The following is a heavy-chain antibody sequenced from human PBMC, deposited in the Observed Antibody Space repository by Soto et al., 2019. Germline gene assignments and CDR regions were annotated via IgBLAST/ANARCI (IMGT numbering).Heavy chain of an antibody. CDR2: ISSSGSPI. V-gene: IGHV3-48*04. CDR1: GFTFSSYA. Sequence: GGSLRLSCAASGFTFSSYAMSWVRQAPGKGLEWVSYISSSGSPIYYADSVKGRFTISRDNAKNSLFLQMNSLRAEDTAVYHCARESSSTSANWFDPWGQGTLVTVSS. CDR3: ARESSSTSANWFDP. J-gene: IGHJ5*02. D-gene: IGHD2-2*01.